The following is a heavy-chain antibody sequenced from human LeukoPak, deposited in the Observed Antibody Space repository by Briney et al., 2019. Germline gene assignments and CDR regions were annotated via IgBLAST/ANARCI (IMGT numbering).Heavy chain of an antibody. V-gene: IGHV3-30*02. CDR2: IHSNENIR. CDR3: AKDSTWAADY. Sequence: GRSLRLSCEASGFSFSSYWMSWVRQAPGKGPEWVAFIHSNENIRWYADSVKGRFTISRDNSKNTLYLQMNSLGSEDTAVYYCAKDSTWAADYWGQGTLVSVSS. D-gene: IGHD5/OR15-5a*01. J-gene: IGHJ4*02. CDR1: GFSFSSYW.